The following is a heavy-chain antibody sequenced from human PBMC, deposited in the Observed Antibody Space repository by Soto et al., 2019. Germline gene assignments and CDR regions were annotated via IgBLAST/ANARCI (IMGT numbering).Heavy chain of an antibody. CDR1: EFTFSNHW. V-gene: IGHV3-74*01. CDR2: LNSGGSTT. D-gene: IGHD3-3*02. Sequence: EVQLVESGGGLVQPGGSLRLSCAASEFTFSNHWMHWVRQAPGEGLVWVSRLNSGGSTTNYADSVKGRFTISRDNAKNTLYLHMNSLRAEDTAVYYCVRGGRLAYYMDVWGKGATVTVSS. J-gene: IGHJ6*03. CDR3: VRGGRLAYYMDV.